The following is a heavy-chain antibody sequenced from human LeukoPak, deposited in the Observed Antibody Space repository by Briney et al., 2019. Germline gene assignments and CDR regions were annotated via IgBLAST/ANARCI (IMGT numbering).Heavy chain of an antibody. V-gene: IGHV4-4*02. CDR1: GVSISSTSW. D-gene: IGHD6-13*01. J-gene: IGHJ4*02. Sequence: SETLSLTCTVSGVSISSTSWWSWVRQPPGKGLEYIGEIYHSGTTNYSPSLKSPVTMSVDESKNQFSLKLSSVTAADTAVYYCARASGYSNRYFDYWGQGTLVTVSS. CDR2: IYHSGTT. CDR3: ARASGYSNRYFDY.